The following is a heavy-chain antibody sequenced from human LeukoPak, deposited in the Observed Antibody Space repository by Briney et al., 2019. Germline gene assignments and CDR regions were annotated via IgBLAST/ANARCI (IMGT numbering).Heavy chain of an antibody. V-gene: IGHV1-8*01. J-gene: IGHJ3*02. CDR1: GYPFNNYD. CDR2: MNPHSGKT. Sequence: ASVKVSCKASGYPFNNYDINWVRQATGQGLEWMGWMNPHSGKTGYAQNFQGRVTMTRDTSISTAYMELSSLRSDDTAVYYCARSTAAPRGAFDIWGQGTMVTVSS. D-gene: IGHD2-2*01. CDR3: ARSTAAPRGAFDI.